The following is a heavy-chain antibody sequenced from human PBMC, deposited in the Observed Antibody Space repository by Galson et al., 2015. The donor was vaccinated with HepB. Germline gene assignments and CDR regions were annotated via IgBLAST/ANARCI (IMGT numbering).Heavy chain of an antibody. CDR3: ARDWEGLGSGWYPYFDY. CDR1: GFTFSSYA. Sequence: SLRLSCAASGFTFSSYAMHWVRQAPGKGLEWVAVISYDGSNRYYADSVKGRFTISRDNSKNTLYLQMSSLRAEDTAVYYCARDWEGLGSGWYPYFDYWGQGTLVTVSS. J-gene: IGHJ4*02. CDR2: ISYDGSNR. D-gene: IGHD6-19*01. V-gene: IGHV3-30*04.